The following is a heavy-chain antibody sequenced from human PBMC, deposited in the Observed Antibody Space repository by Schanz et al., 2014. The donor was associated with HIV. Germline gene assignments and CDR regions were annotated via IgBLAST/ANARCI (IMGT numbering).Heavy chain of an antibody. D-gene: IGHD3-3*01. CDR3: TTDKYDFWSGYPHFDY. CDR1: GFTFSNAW. Sequence: EVQLVESGGGLVKPGGSLRLSCAASGFTFSNAWMSWVRQAPGKGLEWVGRIKSKTDGGTTDYAAPVRGRFTISRDDSKNTLYLQMNSLKTVDTAVYYCTTDKYDFWSGYPHFDYWGQGTLVTVSS. J-gene: IGHJ4*02. CDR2: IKSKTDGGTT. V-gene: IGHV3-15*01.